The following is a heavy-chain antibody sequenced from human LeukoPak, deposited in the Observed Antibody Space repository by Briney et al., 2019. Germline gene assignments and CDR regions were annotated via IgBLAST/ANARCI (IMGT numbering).Heavy chain of an antibody. D-gene: IGHD3-3*01. J-gene: IGHJ4*02. CDR1: GFTFSTYW. CDR3: VRDVYIRRDSWYDVRSFDN. CDR2: INSDGSTT. V-gene: IGHV3-74*01. Sequence: GGSLRLSCAASGFTFSTYWMHWVRQAPGTGLLWVSRINSDGSTTTSAASVKGRFTISRDNAKNTLYLQMNSLRVEDTAVYFCVRDVYIRRDSWYDVRSFDNWGQGTLVTVSS.